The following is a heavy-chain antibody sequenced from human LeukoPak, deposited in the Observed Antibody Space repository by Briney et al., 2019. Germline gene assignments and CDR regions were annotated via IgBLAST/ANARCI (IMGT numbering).Heavy chain of an antibody. CDR1: GYTFTSYY. Sequence: ASVKVSCKASGYTFTSYYMHWVRQAPGQGLEWMGIINPSGGSTSYAQKFQGRVTMTTDKSTSTAYMELSSLRSEDTAVYFCAVDVSGRHDAFDIWGQGTLVTVSS. D-gene: IGHD3-10*01. J-gene: IGHJ3*02. CDR3: AVDVSGRHDAFDI. V-gene: IGHV1-46*01. CDR2: INPSGGST.